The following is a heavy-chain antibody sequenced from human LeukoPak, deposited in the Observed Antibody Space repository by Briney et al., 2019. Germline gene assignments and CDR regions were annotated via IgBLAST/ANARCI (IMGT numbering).Heavy chain of an antibody. J-gene: IGHJ4*02. D-gene: IGHD3-3*01. V-gene: IGHV4-34*01. CDR3: ASTFGVVYPRPPGY. CDR2: INHSGST. CDR1: GGSFSGYY. Sequence: SETLSLTCAVYGGSFSGYYWSWIRQPPGKGLEWIGEINHSGSTNYNPSLKSRVTISVDTSKNQFSLKLSSATAADTAVYYCASTFGVVYPRPPGYWGQGTLVTVSS.